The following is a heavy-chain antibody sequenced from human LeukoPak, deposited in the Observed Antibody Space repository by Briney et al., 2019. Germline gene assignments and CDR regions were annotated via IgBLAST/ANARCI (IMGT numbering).Heavy chain of an antibody. Sequence: GASVKVSCKASGGTFSSYAISWVRQAPGQGLEWMGGIIPIFGTANYAQKFQGRVTITADESTSTAYMELSGLRSEDTAVYYCARGGSYGDYNFDYWGQGTLVTVSS. V-gene: IGHV1-69*13. CDR3: ARGGSYGDYNFDY. CDR2: IIPIFGTA. D-gene: IGHD4-17*01. CDR1: GGTFSSYA. J-gene: IGHJ4*02.